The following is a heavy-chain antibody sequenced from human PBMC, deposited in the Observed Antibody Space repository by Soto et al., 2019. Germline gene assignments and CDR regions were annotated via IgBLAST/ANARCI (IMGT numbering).Heavy chain of an antibody. V-gene: IGHV3-21*01. J-gene: IGHJ4*02. CDR1: GFTFSRVS. CDR2: ISSGSSDT. CDR3: ARFPSAAPPGTDF. Sequence: EGSLRLSCEASGFTFSRVSMNCVRQVPGKGLEGVASISSGSSDTWYADSVKRRFIISRDNAQNSLFLQMNTLRPEDTAVYHCARFPSAAPPGTDFWGRGTLVTV. D-gene: IGHD6-13*01.